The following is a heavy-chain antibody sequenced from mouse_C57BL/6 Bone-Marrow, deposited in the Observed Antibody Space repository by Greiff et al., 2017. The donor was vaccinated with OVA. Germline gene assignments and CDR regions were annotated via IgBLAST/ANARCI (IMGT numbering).Heavy chain of an antibody. V-gene: IGHV1-26*01. CDR3: ARIPLLADWFAY. CDR2: INPNNGGT. CDR1: GYTFTDYY. Sequence: VQLQQSGPELVKPGASVNISCKASGYTFTDYYMNWVKQSPGKSLEWIGDINPNNGGTSSNQKFKGKATLTVDKSSSTAYMELRSLTSEDSAVYSCARIPLLADWFAYWGQGTLVTVSA. J-gene: IGHJ3*01. D-gene: IGHD1-1*01.